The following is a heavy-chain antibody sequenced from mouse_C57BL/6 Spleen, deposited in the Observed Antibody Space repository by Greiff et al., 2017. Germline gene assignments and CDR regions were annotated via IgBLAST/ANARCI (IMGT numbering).Heavy chain of an antibody. CDR2: IYPGSGNT. J-gene: IGHJ3*01. CDR1: GYTFTDYY. D-gene: IGHD1-1*01. Sequence: QVQLQQSGAELVRPGASVKLSCKASGYTFTDYYINWVKQRPGQGLEWIARIYPGSGNTYYNEKFKGKATLTAEKSSSTAYMQLSSLTSEDSAVYFCAREEVTTGKKAWFAYWGQGTLVTVSA. V-gene: IGHV1-76*01. CDR3: AREEVTTGKKAWFAY.